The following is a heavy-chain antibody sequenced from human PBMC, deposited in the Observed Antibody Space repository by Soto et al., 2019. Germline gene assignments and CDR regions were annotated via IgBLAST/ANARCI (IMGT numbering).Heavy chain of an antibody. Sequence: PGGSLRLSCAASGFTFSSYDMHWVRQATGKGLEWVSAIGTAGDTYYPGSVKGRFTISRDNSKNILYLEMNSLRVDDTAMYYCAKEAGAWFHFDYWGQGTLVTVSS. D-gene: IGHD6-19*01. CDR2: IGTAGDT. J-gene: IGHJ4*02. V-gene: IGHV3-13*01. CDR1: GFTFSSYD. CDR3: AKEAGAWFHFDY.